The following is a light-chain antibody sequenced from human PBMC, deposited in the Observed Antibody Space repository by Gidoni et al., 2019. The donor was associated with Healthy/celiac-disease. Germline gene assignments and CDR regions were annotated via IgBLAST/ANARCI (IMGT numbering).Light chain of an antibody. CDR2: QDS. CDR1: KLGDNY. J-gene: IGLJ2*01. V-gene: IGLV3-1*01. CDR3: QAWDSSTAVV. Sequence: SYELTQPPSVSVSPGQTASITSSGDKLGDNYACWYQQKPGQSPVLVIYQDSKRPSVIPERFSGSNSGNTATLTISGTQAMDEADYYCQAWDSSTAVVFGGGTKLTVL.